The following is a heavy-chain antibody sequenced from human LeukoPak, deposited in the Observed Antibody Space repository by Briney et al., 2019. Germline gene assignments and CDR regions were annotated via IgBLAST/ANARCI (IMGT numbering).Heavy chain of an antibody. Sequence: GVSLRLSCAASGFTFSLHAMKGLPQAPGKGREGCAAMSGSSGDKYFTDSVRGRFPISRDNSKNTVSLEMNSLRAEDTALYYCVRDKGRSPGYWLDPWGHGTLVTVSS. CDR2: MSGSSGDK. V-gene: IGHV3-23*01. D-gene: IGHD2-15*01. CDR1: GFTFSLHA. J-gene: IGHJ5*02. CDR3: VRDKGRSPGYWLDP.